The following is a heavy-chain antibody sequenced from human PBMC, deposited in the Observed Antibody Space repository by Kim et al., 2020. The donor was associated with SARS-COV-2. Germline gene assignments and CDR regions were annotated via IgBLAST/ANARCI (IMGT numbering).Heavy chain of an antibody. J-gene: IGHJ4*02. Sequence: LKSRVTISVDTSTNQFSLKLSSVTAADTALYYCARDEYSSGWYGQKYYFDYWGQGTLVTVSS. D-gene: IGHD6-19*01. V-gene: IGHV4-34*01. CDR3: ARDEYSSGWYGQKYYFDY.